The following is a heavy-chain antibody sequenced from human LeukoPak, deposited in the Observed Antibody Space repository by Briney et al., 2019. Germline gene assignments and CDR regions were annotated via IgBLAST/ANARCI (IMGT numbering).Heavy chain of an antibody. CDR2: INPNSGGT. V-gene: IGHV1-2*02. D-gene: IGHD4-17*01. J-gene: IGHJ5*01. Sequence: ASVKVSCKASGYTFTGYYMHWVRQAPGQGLEWMGWINPNSGGTNYAQKFQGRVTMTEAISTHTAYMELSSLRSEDTALYYCGTDISHDDGEYARGWFDSWGQGALVTVSS. CDR1: GYTFTGYY. CDR3: GTDISHDDGEYARGWFDS.